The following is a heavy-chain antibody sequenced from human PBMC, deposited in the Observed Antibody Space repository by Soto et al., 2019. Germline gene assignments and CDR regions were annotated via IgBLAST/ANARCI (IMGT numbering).Heavy chain of an antibody. CDR2: ISGSGGST. CDR3: AKDPGSSGTWGSFDY. J-gene: IGHJ4*02. CDR1: GFTFSSYA. D-gene: IGHD6-19*01. V-gene: IGHV3-23*01. Sequence: GGSLRLSCAASGFTFSSYAMSWVRQAPGKGLEWVSAISGSGGSTYYADSVKGRFTISRDNSKNTLYLQMNSLRAEDTAVYYCAKDPGSSGTWGSFDYWGQGTRVTVAS.